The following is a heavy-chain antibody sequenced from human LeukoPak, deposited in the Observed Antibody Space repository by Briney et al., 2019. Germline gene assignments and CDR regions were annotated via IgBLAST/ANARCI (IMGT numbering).Heavy chain of an antibody. Sequence: GGSLRLSCAASGFTFDDYGMSWVRPAPGKGLEWVSGINWNGGSTGYADSVKGRFTISRDNAKNSLYLQMNSLRAEDTALYYCARHEDHPTTEDYYYYMDVWGKGTTVTVSS. J-gene: IGHJ6*03. V-gene: IGHV3-20*04. CDR1: GFTFDDYG. CDR2: INWNGGST. D-gene: IGHD2/OR15-2a*01. CDR3: ARHEDHPTTEDYYYYMDV.